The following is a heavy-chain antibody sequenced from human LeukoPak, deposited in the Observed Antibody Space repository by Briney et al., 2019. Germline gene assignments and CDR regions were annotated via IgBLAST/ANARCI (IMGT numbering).Heavy chain of an antibody. D-gene: IGHD2-21*01. CDR1: GFTFSSYA. CDR3: AKGHSPFDY. J-gene: IGHJ4*02. CDR2: LSGSGGST. Sequence: GGSLRLSCAASGFTFSSYAMSWVRQTSGKGLEWVSALSGSGGSTYYADSVKGRFTISRDNSKNTPYLQMNSLRAEDTAVYYCAKGHSPFDYWGQGTLVTVSS. V-gene: IGHV3-23*01.